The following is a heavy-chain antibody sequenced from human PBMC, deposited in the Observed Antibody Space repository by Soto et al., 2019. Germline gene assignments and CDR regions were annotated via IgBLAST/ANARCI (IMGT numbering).Heavy chain of an antibody. CDR1: GYTFTSYD. CDR2: IAPYNVNT. CDR3: ARKYIRSSWFDP. J-gene: IGHJ5*02. D-gene: IGHD6-6*01. Sequence: SVKVSCKASGYTFTSYDIHWVRQAPGQGLEWLGWIAPYNVNTHYVQKLQGRVTMTTDTSTSTAYMELRSLRSDDTAVYYCARKYIRSSWFDPWGQGTLVTVSS. V-gene: IGHV1-18*01.